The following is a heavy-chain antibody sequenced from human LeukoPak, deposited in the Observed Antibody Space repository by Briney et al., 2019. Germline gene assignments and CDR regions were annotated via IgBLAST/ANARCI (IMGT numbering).Heavy chain of an antibody. J-gene: IGHJ1*01. Sequence: ASVKVSCKASGYTFTSYGISWVRQAPGQGLEWMGWISAYNGNTNYAQKFQGRVTMTEDTSTDTAYMELSSLRSEDTAAYYCAMVDTAMVIQAEYFQHWGQGTLVTVSS. CDR2: ISAYNGNT. D-gene: IGHD5-18*01. CDR1: GYTFTSYG. V-gene: IGHV1-18*01. CDR3: AMVDTAMVIQAEYFQH.